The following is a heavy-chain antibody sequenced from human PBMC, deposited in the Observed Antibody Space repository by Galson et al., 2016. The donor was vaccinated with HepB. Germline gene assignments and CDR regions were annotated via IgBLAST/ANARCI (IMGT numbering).Heavy chain of an antibody. J-gene: IGHJ5*02. D-gene: IGHD3-10*01. CDR1: GASISSGGYY. V-gene: IGHV4-31*03. CDR3: ARDATIGRPGWFDP. CDR2: IYYSGST. Sequence: TLSLTCTVSGASISSGGYYWSWIRQHPGKGLEWIGYIYYSGSTHYNLSLKSRVTMSVDMSKNQFSLKVTSVTAADTAVYYCARDATIGRPGWFDPWGQGTLVTVSS.